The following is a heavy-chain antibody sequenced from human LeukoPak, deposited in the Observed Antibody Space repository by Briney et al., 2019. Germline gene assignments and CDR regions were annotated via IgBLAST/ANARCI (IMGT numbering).Heavy chain of an antibody. CDR2: INHSGST. CDR3: ASRMTRKLDY. D-gene: IGHD4-11*01. J-gene: IGHJ4*02. CDR1: GGSFSGYY. Sequence: NPSETLSLTCAVYGGSFSGYYWSWIRQPPGKGLEWIGEINHSGSTNYNPSLKSRVTISVDTSKNQFSLKLSSVTAADTAVYYCASRMTRKLDYWGQGTLVTVSS. V-gene: IGHV4-34*01.